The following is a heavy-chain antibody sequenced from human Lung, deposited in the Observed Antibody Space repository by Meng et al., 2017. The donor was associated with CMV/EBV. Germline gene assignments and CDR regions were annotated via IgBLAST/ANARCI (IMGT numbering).Heavy chain of an antibody. D-gene: IGHD5-12*01. J-gene: IGHJ3*02. Sequence: GGSLRLXCVGSGFIFRGYAMNWVRQAPGKGLEWVSSISGRTRVSSMSDSGEKTHYADSVKGRFTISRDNSKNTLFLEMTGLGVKDTDLYYCANNEAMTGYEHQYAFGIXGQGXMVTVSS. CDR3: ANNEAMTGYEHQYAFGI. V-gene: IGHV3-23*01. CDR1: GFIFRGYA. CDR2: ISGRTRVSSMSDSGEKT.